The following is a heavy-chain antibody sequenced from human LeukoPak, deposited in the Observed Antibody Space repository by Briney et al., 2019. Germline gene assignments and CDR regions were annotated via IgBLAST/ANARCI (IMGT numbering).Heavy chain of an antibody. CDR1: GGSISSYY. J-gene: IGHJ4*02. CDR2: IYYSWST. V-gene: IGHV4-59*01. Sequence: SETLSLTCTVSGGSISSYYWSWIRQPPGKGLEWIGYIYYSWSTKYNPSLKSRVTISVDTSKSQFSLELSSVTAADTAVYYCARVVDHGYSDYWGLGTLVTVSS. D-gene: IGHD5-24*01. CDR3: ARVVDHGYSDY.